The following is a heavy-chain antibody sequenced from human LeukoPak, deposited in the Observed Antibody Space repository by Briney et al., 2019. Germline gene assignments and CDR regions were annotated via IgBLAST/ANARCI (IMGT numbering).Heavy chain of an antibody. CDR3: AREYYDILTGYYKFYDY. CDR2: ISSSGSTI. V-gene: IGHV3-11*01. J-gene: IGHJ4*02. D-gene: IGHD3-9*01. Sequence: PGGSLSLSCAASGFTFSDYYMSWIRQAPGKGLEWVSYISSSGSTIYYADSVKGRFTISRDNAKNSLYLQMNSLRAEDTAVYYCAREYYDILTGYYKFYDYWGQGTLVTVSS. CDR1: GFTFSDYY.